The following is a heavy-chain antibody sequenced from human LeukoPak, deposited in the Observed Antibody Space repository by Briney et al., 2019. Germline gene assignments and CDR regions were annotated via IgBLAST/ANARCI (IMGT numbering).Heavy chain of an antibody. D-gene: IGHD3-10*01. CDR2: ISGGSGNI. CDR3: AKGSDYYGSVTSKKTD. J-gene: IGHJ4*02. Sequence: GESLRLSCAASGFNFRSHAMHWVRQAPGKGLEWVSLISGGSGNIYYVDSVKGRFTISRDNSKNTLYVQMTSLRAEDTAIYYCAKGSDYYGSVTSKKTDWGQGTLVTVSS. CDR1: GFNFRSHA. V-gene: IGHV3-23*01.